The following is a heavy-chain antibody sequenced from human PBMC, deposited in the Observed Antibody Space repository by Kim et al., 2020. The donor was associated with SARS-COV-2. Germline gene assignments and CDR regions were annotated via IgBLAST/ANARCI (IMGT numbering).Heavy chain of an antibody. V-gene: IGHV1-69*13. D-gene: IGHD2-2*01. CDR2: IIPFIGSA. J-gene: IGHJ4*02. Sequence: SVKVSCKASGGTFSSYGISWVRQAPGQGLEWMGGIIPFIGSASHAQKFRGRVTITADESTSTAHMELTRLTSDDTAVYYCAREGYCSSTSCYFDFWGQG. CDR3: AREGYCSSTSCYFDF. CDR1: GGTFSSYG.